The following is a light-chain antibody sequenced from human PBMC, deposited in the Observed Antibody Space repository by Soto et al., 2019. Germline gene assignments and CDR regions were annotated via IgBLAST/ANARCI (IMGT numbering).Light chain of an antibody. CDR3: QQYKNWPPIT. CDR2: GAS. Sequence: EIVMRQPRATQSVSTGERATLSCRASQIISNNVAWYQQKPGQAPRLLIYGASTRATGIPARFSGSGSGTEFTLTISSLQSEDFAVYYCQQYKNWPPITFGQGTRLEI. J-gene: IGKJ5*01. V-gene: IGKV3-15*01. CDR1: QIISNN.